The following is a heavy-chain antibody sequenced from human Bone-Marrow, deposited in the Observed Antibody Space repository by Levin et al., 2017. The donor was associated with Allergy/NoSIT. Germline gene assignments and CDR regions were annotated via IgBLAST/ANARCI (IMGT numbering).Heavy chain of an antibody. CDR3: ARDDAGDFPPDLDY. D-gene: IGHD2-21*02. J-gene: IGHJ4*02. CDR1: AASITTYH. Sequence: SQTLSLTCSVSAASITTYHWNWIRQPPGKRLEWIGYVSDSGSTKYNPSLKNRVTISVDTSKRQSSLKVTSVTAADSAVYYCARDDAGDFPPDLDYWGRGTLVTVSS. CDR2: VSDSGST. V-gene: IGHV4-59*01.